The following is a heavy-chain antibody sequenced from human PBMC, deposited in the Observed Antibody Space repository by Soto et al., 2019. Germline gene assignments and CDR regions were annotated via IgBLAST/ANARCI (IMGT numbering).Heavy chain of an antibody. J-gene: IGHJ4*02. CDR2: ISYDGSNK. D-gene: IGHD2-2*01. Sequence: GGSLRLSCAASGFTFSSYAMHWVRQAPGKGLEWVAVISYDGSNKYYADSVKGRFTISRDNSKNTLYLQMNSPRAEDTAVYYCARSTQLSIVPIDYWGQGTLVTVSS. V-gene: IGHV3-30-3*01. CDR1: GFTFSSYA. CDR3: ARSTQLSIVPIDY.